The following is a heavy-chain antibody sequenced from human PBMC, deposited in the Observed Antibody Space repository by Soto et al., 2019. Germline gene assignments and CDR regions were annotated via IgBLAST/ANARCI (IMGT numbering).Heavy chain of an antibody. Sequence: SETLSLTCTVSGGSISSYYWSWIRQPPGKGLEWIGYIYYSGSTNYNPSLKSRVTISVDTSKNQFSLKLSSVTAAVTAVYYCARGNGDYCYNWFDPWGQGTLVTVSS. D-gene: IGHD4-17*01. J-gene: IGHJ5*02. CDR2: IYYSGST. CDR3: ARGNGDYCYNWFDP. CDR1: GGSISSYY. V-gene: IGHV4-59*01.